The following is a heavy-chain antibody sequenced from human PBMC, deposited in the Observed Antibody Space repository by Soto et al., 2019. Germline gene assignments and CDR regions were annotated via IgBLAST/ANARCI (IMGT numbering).Heavy chain of an antibody. CDR2: ISISSRTI. CDR3: ARDNGIAGSFDP. Sequence: GSLRLSCAASGFTFRSYSMNWVRQAPGKGLEWVSYISISSRTIYYADSVKGRFTISRDDAKNSLYLQMNSLRDEDTSVYYCARDNGIAGSFDPWGQGTLVTVSS. CDR1: GFTFRSYS. D-gene: IGHD6-13*01. V-gene: IGHV3-48*02. J-gene: IGHJ5*02.